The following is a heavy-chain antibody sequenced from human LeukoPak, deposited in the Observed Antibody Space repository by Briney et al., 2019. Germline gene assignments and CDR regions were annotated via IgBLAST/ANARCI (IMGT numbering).Heavy chain of an antibody. CDR3: ARDSIAAAGNFDY. CDR1: GGSVSSGSYY. V-gene: IGHV4-61*01. J-gene: IGHJ4*02. CDR2: IYYSGST. D-gene: IGHD6-13*01. Sequence: SETLSLTCTVSGGSVSSGSYYWSWIRQPPGKGLEWIGYIYYSGSTNYNPSLKSRVTISVDTSKNQFSLELSSVTAADTAVYYCARDSIAAAGNFDYWGQGTLVTVSS.